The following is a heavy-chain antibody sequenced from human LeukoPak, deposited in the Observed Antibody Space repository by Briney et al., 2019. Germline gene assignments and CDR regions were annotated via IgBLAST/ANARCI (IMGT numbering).Heavy chain of an antibody. D-gene: IGHD6-25*01. Sequence: GASVKVSCKASGYTFTSYDINWVRQATGQGPEWMGWMNPNSGNTGYAQKFQGRVTITRNTSISTAYMELSSLRSEDTAVYYCARGRLGRGWLDPWGQGTLVTVSS. CDR1: GYTFTSYD. J-gene: IGHJ5*02. CDR2: MNPNSGNT. V-gene: IGHV1-8*03. CDR3: ARGRLGRGWLDP.